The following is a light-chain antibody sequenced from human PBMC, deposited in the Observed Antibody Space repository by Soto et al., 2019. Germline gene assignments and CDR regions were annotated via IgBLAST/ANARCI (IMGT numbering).Light chain of an antibody. CDR1: SSDVGGYDF. CDR3: TSYSNSHIRVF. CDR2: EVS. V-gene: IGLV2-14*01. J-gene: IGLJ2*01. Sequence: QSALTQPASVSGALGQSITISCTGTSSDVGGYDFVSWYQQHPGKAPRLMIYEVSDRPSGVSYRFSGSKSGNTASLTISGLQAEDEAHYYCTSYSNSHIRVFFGGGTKLTVL.